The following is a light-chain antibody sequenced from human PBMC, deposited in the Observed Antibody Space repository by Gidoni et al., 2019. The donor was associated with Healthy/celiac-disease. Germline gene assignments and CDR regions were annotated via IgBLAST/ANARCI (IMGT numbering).Light chain of an antibody. V-gene: IGLV2-23*02. J-gene: IGLJ2*01. Sequence: QSALTQPASVSGSPGQSTTISCTGTSSDVGSYNLVSWYQQHPGKAPKPMIYEVLKRPSGVSNRCSGSKSGNKASLTISGLQAEDEADYYCCSYAGSSTFVVFGGGTKLTVL. CDR3: CSYAGSSTFVV. CDR2: EVL. CDR1: SSDVGSYNL.